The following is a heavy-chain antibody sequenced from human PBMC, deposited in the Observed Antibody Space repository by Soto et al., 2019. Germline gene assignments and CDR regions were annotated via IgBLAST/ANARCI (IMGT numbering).Heavy chain of an antibody. CDR1: GFTFSSYG. CDR3: AGRGIASTGLIDY. V-gene: IGHV3-33*01. CDR2: IWYDGSNK. D-gene: IGHD6-13*01. Sequence: GGSLRLSCAASGFTFSSYGMHWVRQAPGKGLEWVAVIWYDGSNKYYADSVKGRFTISRDNSKNTLYLQMNSLRAEDTAVYYCAGRGIASTGLIDYWGQGTRVTVSS. J-gene: IGHJ4*02.